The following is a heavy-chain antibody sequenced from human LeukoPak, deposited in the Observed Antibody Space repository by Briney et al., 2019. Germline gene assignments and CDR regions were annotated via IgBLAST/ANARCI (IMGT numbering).Heavy chain of an antibody. J-gene: IGHJ4*02. D-gene: IGHD4-11*01. CDR3: ARDLCSNYPFDY. Sequence: GRFTISRDNAKNSLYLQMNNLRAEDTAVYYCARDLCSNYPFDYWGQGTLVTVSS. V-gene: IGHV3-11*06.